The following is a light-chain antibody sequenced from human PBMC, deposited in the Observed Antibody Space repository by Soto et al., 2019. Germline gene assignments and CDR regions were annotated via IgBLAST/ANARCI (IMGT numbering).Light chain of an antibody. V-gene: IGKV1-17*01. Sequence: DIQMTQSPSSLSASVGDRVTITCRASQSISSYLNWYQQKPGQAPRLLIYDVSSLQSGVPSRFSGSGSGTEFTLTISSLQPEDFATYYCLQHNSYPITFGQGTRLEIK. CDR1: QSISSY. CDR2: DVS. CDR3: LQHNSYPIT. J-gene: IGKJ5*01.